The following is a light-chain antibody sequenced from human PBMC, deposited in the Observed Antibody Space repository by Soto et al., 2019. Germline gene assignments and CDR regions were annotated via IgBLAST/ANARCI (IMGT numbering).Light chain of an antibody. CDR2: AAS. V-gene: IGKV1-39*01. Sequence: DIPMTQSPSSLSASVEDRVIITCRASQSISNHLNWYQQKPGKAPKLLIFAASSLQSWVPSRFSGSRSGPDFTLTISSLQPEDFATYYCQQSYSSPPTFGQGTKVEIK. CDR1: QSISNH. CDR3: QQSYSSPPT. J-gene: IGKJ1*01.